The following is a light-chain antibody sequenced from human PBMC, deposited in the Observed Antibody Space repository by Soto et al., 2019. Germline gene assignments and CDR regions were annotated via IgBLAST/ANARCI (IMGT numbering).Light chain of an antibody. J-gene: IGKJ3*01. Sequence: EIVLTQSPATLSLSPGERATLSCRASQSVSSYLAWYQQKPGQAPRLLIYDASNRATGIPARFSGSGSGTDFTLTISSLEPEDFAVYYCQQRSNWPPRLGTFGPGTKVDIK. CDR2: DAS. CDR3: QQRSNWPPRLGT. V-gene: IGKV3-11*01. CDR1: QSVSSY.